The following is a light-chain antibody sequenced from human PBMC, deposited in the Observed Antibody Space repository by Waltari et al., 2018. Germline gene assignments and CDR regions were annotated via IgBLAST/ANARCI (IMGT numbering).Light chain of an antibody. CDR3: TSQALDGVVL. CDR2: DVT. J-gene: IGLJ3*02. CDR1: GSAIDDSAF. V-gene: IGLV2-14*03. Sequence: QSALTQPASVSGSPGQSITISCPGIGSAIDDSAFVSWYQHQPGKAPRVIIYDVTNRPSGISHRFSASKSANTASLTISGLQPEDEGDYYCTSQALDGVVLFGGGTQVTV.